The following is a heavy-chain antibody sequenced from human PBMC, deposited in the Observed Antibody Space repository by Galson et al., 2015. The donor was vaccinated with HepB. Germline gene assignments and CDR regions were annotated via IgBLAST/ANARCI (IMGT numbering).Heavy chain of an antibody. V-gene: IGHV5-51*01. CDR1: GYSFSDYW. CDR2: IYPHDSET. Sequence: QSGAEVKKPGESLKISCRGSGYSFSDYWIGWVRQMPGKGLEWMGIIYPHDSETRYSPSFRGQVTISVDKSISTAYLQWTSLKASDTAIYYCARHRMAVSITQPFDSWGQGTLLTVSS. J-gene: IGHJ4*02. CDR3: ARHRMAVSITQPFDS. D-gene: IGHD1-14*01.